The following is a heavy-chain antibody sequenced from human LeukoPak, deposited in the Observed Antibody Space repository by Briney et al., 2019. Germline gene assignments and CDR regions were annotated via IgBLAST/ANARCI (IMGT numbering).Heavy chain of an antibody. CDR3: AKAGIGVVGYFDY. V-gene: IGHV3-23*01. D-gene: IGHD6-19*01. CDR2: IRGSGGGT. Sequence: HPGGSLRLSCAASGFTFNSYAMSCVRQAPGKGLEWVPAIRGSGGGTYYADSVKGRFTISRDNSKNTLYLQMNSLRDEDTALYYCAKAGIGVVGYFDYWGQGTLVTVSS. CDR1: GFTFNSYA. J-gene: IGHJ4*02.